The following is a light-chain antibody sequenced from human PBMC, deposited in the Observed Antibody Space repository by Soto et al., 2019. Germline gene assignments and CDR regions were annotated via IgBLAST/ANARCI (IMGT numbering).Light chain of an antibody. CDR3: QSYDSGLSGSYV. CDR1: SSNIGAGYD. J-gene: IGLJ1*01. Sequence: QSVLTQPPSVSGAPGQRVTISCTGSSSNIGAGYDVYWYQQLPGTAPKLLIYGNSNRPSGVPDRFSGSKSGTSASLAITGLQAEDEADYYCQSYDSGLSGSYVFGTGTKVTVL. V-gene: IGLV1-40*01. CDR2: GNS.